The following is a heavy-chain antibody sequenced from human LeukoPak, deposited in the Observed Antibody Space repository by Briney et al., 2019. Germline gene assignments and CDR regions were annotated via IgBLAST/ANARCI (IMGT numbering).Heavy chain of an antibody. CDR2: MNPNSGNT. CDR3: ARTYSYWSGYPTLGY. CDR1: GYTFTSYD. J-gene: IGHJ4*02. V-gene: IGHV1-8*03. D-gene: IGHD3-3*01. Sequence: GASVKVSCKASGYTFTSYDINWVRQATGQELEWMGWMNPNSGNTGYAQKFQGRVTITRNTSISTAYMELSSLRSEDTAVYYCARTYSYWSGYPTLGYWGQGTLVTVSS.